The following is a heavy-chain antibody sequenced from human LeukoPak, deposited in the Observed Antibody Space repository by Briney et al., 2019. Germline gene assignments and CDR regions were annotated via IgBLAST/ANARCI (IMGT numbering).Heavy chain of an antibody. V-gene: IGHV4-59*12. CDR1: GGSISSYY. D-gene: IGHD6-13*01. CDR3: ATSIAAGHGAFDI. Sequence: PSETLSLTCTVSGGSISSYYWSWIRQPPGKGLEWIGYIYYSGSTNYNPSLKSRVTMSVDTSKNQFSLKLSSVTAADTAVYYCATSIAAGHGAFDIWGQGTMVTVSS. J-gene: IGHJ3*02. CDR2: IYYSGST.